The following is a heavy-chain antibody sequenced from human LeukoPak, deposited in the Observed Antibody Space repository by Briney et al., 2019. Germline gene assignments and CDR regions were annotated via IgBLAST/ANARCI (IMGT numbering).Heavy chain of an antibody. CDR2: YFHTGST. V-gene: IGHV4-4*02. CDR1: GGPISSYNW. J-gene: IGHJ4*02. D-gene: IGHD3-16*01. CDR3: VREISVFGAVSLDS. Sequence: SETLSLTCAVSGGPISSYNWWHWVRQSPEKGLGWIGVYFHTGSTYYNPALKGRATLSLDEYRNPFSLKLTSVTAADTAVYYCVREISVFGAVSLDSWGEGTLVTVSS.